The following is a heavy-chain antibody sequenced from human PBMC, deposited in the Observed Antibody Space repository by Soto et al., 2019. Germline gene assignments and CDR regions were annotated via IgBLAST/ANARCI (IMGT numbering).Heavy chain of an antibody. Sequence: GGSLRLSCAGSGFTFSDCYMTWIRQAPGKGLEWVSYINTLSSAIYYADSVKGRFTISRDNAKNSLYLQMNSLRAEDTAVYYCARRLQWQLRPLDSWGRGTLVTVSS. CDR2: INTLSSAI. CDR1: GFTFSDCY. D-gene: IGHD6-19*01. V-gene: IGHV3-11*01. J-gene: IGHJ4*02. CDR3: ARRLQWQLRPLDS.